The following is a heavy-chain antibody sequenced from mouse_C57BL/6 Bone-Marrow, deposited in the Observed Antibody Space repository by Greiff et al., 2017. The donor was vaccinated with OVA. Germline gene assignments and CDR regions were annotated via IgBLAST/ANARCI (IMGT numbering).Heavy chain of an antibody. CDR1: GFNIKDDY. CDR2: IDPENGDT. Sequence: VQLKESGAELVRPGASVKLSCTASGFNIKDDYMHWVKQRPEQGLEWIGWIDPENGDTEYASKFQGKATITADTSSNTAYLQLSSLTSEDTAVYYCTTSPYYSNGAYWGQGTLVTVSA. D-gene: IGHD2-5*01. J-gene: IGHJ3*01. V-gene: IGHV14-4*01. CDR3: TTSPYYSNGAY.